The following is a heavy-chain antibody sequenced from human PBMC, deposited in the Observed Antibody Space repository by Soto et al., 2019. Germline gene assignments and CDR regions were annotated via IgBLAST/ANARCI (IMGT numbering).Heavy chain of an antibody. CDR2: ISYDVSNK. Sequence: CLRLSCAAPGFSFSSEAMHWVRQAPGKGLEWVAVISYDVSNKYYADSVKGRFTISRDNSKNTLYLQMNSLRAEDTAVYYCARGIQIFGVVITDTFDYWGQGTLVTVSS. D-gene: IGHD3-3*01. V-gene: IGHV3-30-3*01. CDR3: ARGIQIFGVVITDTFDY. J-gene: IGHJ4*02. CDR1: GFSFSSEA.